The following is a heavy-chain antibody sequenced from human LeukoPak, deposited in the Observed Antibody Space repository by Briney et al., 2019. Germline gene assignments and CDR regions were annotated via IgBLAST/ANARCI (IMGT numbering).Heavy chain of an antibody. J-gene: IGHJ4*02. Sequence: SVKVSCKASGGTFSSYAISWVRQAPGQGLEWMGGIIPIFGTANYAQKFQGGVTITADESTSTAYMELSSLRSEDTAVYYCAREIAVAGTRYFGYWGQGTLVTVSS. D-gene: IGHD6-19*01. CDR2: IIPIFGTA. V-gene: IGHV1-69*13. CDR3: AREIAVAGTRYFGY. CDR1: GGTFSSYA.